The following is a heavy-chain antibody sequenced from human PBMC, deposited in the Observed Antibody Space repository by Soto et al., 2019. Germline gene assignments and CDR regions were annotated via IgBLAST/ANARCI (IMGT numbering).Heavy chain of an antibody. CDR3: AKRGGASTVDY. CDR1: GFTFSSYA. V-gene: IGHV3-23*01. Sequence: EVQLLESGGGLVQPGESLRLSCAASGFTFSSYAMSWVRQAPGKGLEWVSVISGSDDSTYYADFVKGRFTISRVNSKNTQYLQTNSLRADDTAVYYCAKRGGASTVDYWGQGPLVTVSS. J-gene: IGHJ4*02. D-gene: IGHD6-25*01. CDR2: ISGSDDST.